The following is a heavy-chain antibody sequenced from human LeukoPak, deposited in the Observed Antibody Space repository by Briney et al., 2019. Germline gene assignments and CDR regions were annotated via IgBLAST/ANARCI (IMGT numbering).Heavy chain of an antibody. J-gene: IGHJ3*02. CDR3: ARGINYFDSSASTPDAFDI. V-gene: IGHV4-34*01. CDR2: INHSGSS. Sequence: PSETLSLTCAVYGGSFSGYYWSWIRQPPGMRLEWIGEINHSGSSNYNPSLTSRVTISVDTSKNQFSLRLSSVTAADTAVYYCARGINYFDSSASTPDAFDIWGQGTMVTVSS. CDR1: GGSFSGYY. D-gene: IGHD3-22*01.